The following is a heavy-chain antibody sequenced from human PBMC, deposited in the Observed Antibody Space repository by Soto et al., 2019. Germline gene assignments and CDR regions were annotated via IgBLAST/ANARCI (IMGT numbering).Heavy chain of an antibody. D-gene: IGHD7-27*01. Sequence: EVQLLESWGVLVQPGGSLSLSCAASGFTFSSYAMSWVRQAPGNGLEWVSAISGSGGSTYYADSLKGRFTISRDTSKNTLYLQMNSLRAEDTAVYYCARSSSFLTGDGWDSWGQGTLVTVSS. CDR3: ARSSSFLTGDGWDS. J-gene: IGHJ4*02. CDR1: GFTFSSYA. V-gene: IGHV3-23*01. CDR2: ISGSGGST.